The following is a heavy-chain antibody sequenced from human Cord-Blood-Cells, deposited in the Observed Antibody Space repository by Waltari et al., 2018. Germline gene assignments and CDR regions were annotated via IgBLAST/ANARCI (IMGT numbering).Heavy chain of an antibody. Sequence: QLQLQESGSGLVKPSTTLSLTCAVSVRPIRSGGHSSCWLRQPPGKCLEWIGYIYHSGSTYYNPSLKSRVTISVDRSKNQFSLKLSSVTAADTAVYYCASLYCSGGSCYYFDYWGQGTLVTVSS. CDR1: VRPIRSGGHS. CDR3: ASLYCSGGSCYYFDY. D-gene: IGHD2-15*01. J-gene: IGHJ4*02. CDR2: IYHSGST. V-gene: IGHV4-30-2*01.